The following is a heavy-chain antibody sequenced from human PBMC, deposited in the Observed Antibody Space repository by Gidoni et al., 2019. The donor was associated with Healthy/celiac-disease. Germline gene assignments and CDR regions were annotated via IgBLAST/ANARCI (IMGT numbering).Heavy chain of an antibody. D-gene: IGHD2-21*02. CDR2: ISWNSGSI. V-gene: IGHV3-9*01. Sequence: EEQLVESGGGLVQPGRSLRLSCAASGFTFDAYAMHWVRQAPGKGLEWVSGISWNSGSIGYADSVKGRFTISRDNAKNSLYLQMNSLRAEDTALYYCAKVSRGNSRMRAFDYWGQGTLVTVSS. CDR1: GFTFDAYA. J-gene: IGHJ4*02. CDR3: AKVSRGNSRMRAFDY.